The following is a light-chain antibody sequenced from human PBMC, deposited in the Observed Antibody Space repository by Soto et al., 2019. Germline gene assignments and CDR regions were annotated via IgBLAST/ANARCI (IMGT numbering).Light chain of an antibody. Sequence: DIQMTQSPSSVSASVGDRVTISCRASPGISSWLAWYQQKPGKAPKLLIYAASTLQSGVPSRISGSGSVTDFTLTISGLQPEDFATYYCQQANSPYTFGQGTKLEIK. J-gene: IGKJ2*01. CDR1: PGISSW. V-gene: IGKV1-12*01. CDR3: QQANSPYT. CDR2: AAS.